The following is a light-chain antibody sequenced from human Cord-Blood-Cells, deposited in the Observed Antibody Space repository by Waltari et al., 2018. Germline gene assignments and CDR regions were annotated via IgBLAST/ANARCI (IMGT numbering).Light chain of an antibody. CDR2: EVS. J-gene: IGLJ1*01. V-gene: IGLV2-14*01. Sequence: QSALTQPASVSGSPGQSITISCTGTSSDVGGYNYVSWYHQHPGNAPKLMIYEVSNRPSGVSNRFSGSKSGNTASLTISGLQAEDEADYYCSSYTSSSTYVFETGTKVTVL. CDR3: SSYTSSSTYV. CDR1: SSDVGGYNY.